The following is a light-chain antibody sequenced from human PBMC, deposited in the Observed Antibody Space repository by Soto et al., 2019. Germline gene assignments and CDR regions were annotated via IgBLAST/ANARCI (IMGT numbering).Light chain of an antibody. V-gene: IGKV3D-20*02. CDR2: GAS. J-gene: IGKJ4*01. CDR1: QSVSNNY. Sequence: EIVLTQSPGTLSLSPGERATLSCRASQSVSNNYLAWYQQKPDQAPRLLIYGASNRATGIPARFSGSGSGTDFTLTISSLEPEDFAVYYCQQRSNWLTFGGGTKVEIK. CDR3: QQRSNWLT.